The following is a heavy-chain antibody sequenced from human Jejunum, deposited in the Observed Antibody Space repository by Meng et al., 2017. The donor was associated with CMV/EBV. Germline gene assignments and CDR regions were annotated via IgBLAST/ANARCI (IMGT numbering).Heavy chain of an antibody. J-gene: IGHJ4*02. Sequence: APAPALASPAEPRSLPCTVPGDSISNYVWSCIRQPAGKKLEWIGRISPSGNINYIPSLKGRVTMSLDTSNNQIFLNLTSVTAADTALYYCARGESRGYYYFDYWGQGILVTVSS. CDR1: GDSISNYV. CDR3: ARGESRGYYYFDY. V-gene: IGHV4-4*07. D-gene: IGHD3-22*01. CDR2: ISPSGNI.